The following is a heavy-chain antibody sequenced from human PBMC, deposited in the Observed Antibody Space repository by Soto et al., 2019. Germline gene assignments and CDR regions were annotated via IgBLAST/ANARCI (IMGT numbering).Heavy chain of an antibody. J-gene: IGHJ4*02. Sequence: SETLSLTCAVSGYSINSDYYGGWIRQPPGKGLEWIGSVDHSGRTYYSPSLRSRLTIFIDTSKNQFSLRLTSVTAADTATYFCAKKGYYPSGKINLFDSWGPGTLVTVSS. V-gene: IGHV4-38-2*01. CDR1: GYSINSDYY. CDR3: AKKGYYPSGKINLFDS. D-gene: IGHD3-10*01. CDR2: VDHSGRT.